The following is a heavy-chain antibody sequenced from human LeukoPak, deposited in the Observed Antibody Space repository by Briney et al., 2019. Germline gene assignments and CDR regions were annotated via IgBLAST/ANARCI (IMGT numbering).Heavy chain of an antibody. CDR3: ARRVYYDTSGYHPTAGYFDL. V-gene: IGHV4-59*08. D-gene: IGHD3-22*01. CDR2: VYYTGIT. J-gene: IGHJ2*01. CDR1: GGSFFNYY. Sequence: AETLSLTCTVSGGSFFNYYWHWIRQSPGKGLEWVGYVYYTGITAYNPSLRSRGSMSIDTSRSQFSLRLTSVTAADTATYYCARRVYYDTSGYHPTAGYFDLWGRGTLVSVSS.